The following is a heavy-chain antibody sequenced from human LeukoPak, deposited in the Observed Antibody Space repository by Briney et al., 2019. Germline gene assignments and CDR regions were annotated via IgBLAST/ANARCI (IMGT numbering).Heavy chain of an antibody. V-gene: IGHV1-18*01. CDR1: GFTFTSYG. D-gene: IGHD6-19*01. Sequence: PGGSLRLSCAASGFTFTSYGISWVRQAPGQGLEWMGWISAYNGNTNYAQKVQGRVTMTTDTSTSTAYMELRSLRSDDTAVYYCARGLQENLAWLTAFSAFDIWGQGTMVTVSS. CDR3: ARGLQENLAWLTAFSAFDI. CDR2: ISAYNGNT. J-gene: IGHJ3*02.